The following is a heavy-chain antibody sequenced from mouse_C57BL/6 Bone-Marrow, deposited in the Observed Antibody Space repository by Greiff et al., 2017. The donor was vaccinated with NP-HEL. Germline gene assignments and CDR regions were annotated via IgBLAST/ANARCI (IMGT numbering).Heavy chain of an antibody. CDR1: GYAFTNYL. J-gene: IGHJ2*01. CDR3: ARNPLLIYDGYYDY. V-gene: IGHV1-54*01. CDR2: INPGSGGT. Sequence: VKLMESGAELVRPGTSVKVSCKASGYAFTNYLIEWVKQRPGQGLEWIGVINPGSGGTNYNEKFKGKATLTADKSSSTAYMQLSSLTSEDSAVYFCARNPLLIYDGYYDYWGQGTTLTVSS. D-gene: IGHD2-3*01.